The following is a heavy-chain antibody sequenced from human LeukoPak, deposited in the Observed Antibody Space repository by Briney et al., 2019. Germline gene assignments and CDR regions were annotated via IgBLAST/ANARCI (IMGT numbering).Heavy chain of an antibody. Sequence: KASETLSLTCAVYGGSFSGYYWSWIRQPPGKGLEWIGEINHSGSANYNPSLKSRVTISVDTSKNQFSLKLSSVTAAGTAVYYCARGGGSGSSWYYYYYYYGMDVWGKGTTVTVSS. CDR1: GGSFSGYY. CDR2: INHSGSA. D-gene: IGHD6-13*01. J-gene: IGHJ6*04. V-gene: IGHV4-34*01. CDR3: ARGGGSGSSWYYYYYYYGMDV.